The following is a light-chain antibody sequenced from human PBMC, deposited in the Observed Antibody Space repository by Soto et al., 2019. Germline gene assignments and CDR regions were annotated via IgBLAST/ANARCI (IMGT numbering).Light chain of an antibody. CDR3: QQRSSWPLT. V-gene: IGKV3-11*01. Sequence: EIVLTQSPATLSLSPGERATLSCRASQSVSNYLAWYQQKPGQAPRLLIYDASSRATGIPARFSGSGSGTDFTLNTSSLEPEDVAVYYCQQRSSWPLTFGQGTKVDIK. J-gene: IGKJ1*01. CDR2: DAS. CDR1: QSVSNY.